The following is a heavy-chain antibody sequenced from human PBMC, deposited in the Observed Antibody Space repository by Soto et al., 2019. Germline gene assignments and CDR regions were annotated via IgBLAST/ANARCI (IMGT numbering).Heavy chain of an antibody. Sequence: GGSLRLSCAASGSTFSSYGMHWVRQAPGKGLEWVAVISYDGSNKYYADSVKGRFTISRDNSKNTLYLQMNSLRAEDTAVYYCANQNYYGSGSYPTTYYFDYWGQGTLVTVSS. CDR3: ANQNYYGSGSYPTTYYFDY. D-gene: IGHD3-10*01. CDR1: GSTFSSYG. J-gene: IGHJ4*02. V-gene: IGHV3-30*18. CDR2: ISYDGSNK.